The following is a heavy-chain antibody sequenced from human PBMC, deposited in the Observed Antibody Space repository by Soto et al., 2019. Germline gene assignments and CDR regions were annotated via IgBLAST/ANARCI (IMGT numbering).Heavy chain of an antibody. J-gene: IGHJ6*02. CDR2: IIPLFGTT. CDR3: AAELVFGQLSDV. CDR1: GDTFKNCV. D-gene: IGHD3-10*01. Sequence: QVQVVQSGVEVRRPGSSVKVSCKASGDTFKNCVISWVRQAPGQGLEWMGGIIPLFGTTDFAQRFQGRLTITTDESTPTAYMELSRLRSEDTATYYCAAELVFGQLSDVWGQGTTVIVSS. V-gene: IGHV1-69*01.